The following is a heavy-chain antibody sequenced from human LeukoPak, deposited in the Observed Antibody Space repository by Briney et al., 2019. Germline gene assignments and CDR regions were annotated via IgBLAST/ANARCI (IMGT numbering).Heavy chain of an antibody. CDR1: GYTFTSYD. V-gene: IGHV1-8*01. CDR3: ARTLVWFGELHYYYYMDV. Sequence: GASVKVSCKASGYTFTSYDINWVRQATGQGLEWMGWMNPNSGNTGYAQKFQGRVTMTRNTSISTAYMELSSLRSEDTAVYYCARTLVWFGELHYYYYMDVWGEGTTVTISS. J-gene: IGHJ6*03. D-gene: IGHD3-10*01. CDR2: MNPNSGNT.